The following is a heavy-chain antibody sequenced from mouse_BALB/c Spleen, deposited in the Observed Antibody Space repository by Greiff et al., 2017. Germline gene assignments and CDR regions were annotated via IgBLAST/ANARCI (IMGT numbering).Heavy chain of an antibody. CDR3: AREGDYRSHYFDY. Sequence: VQLQESAAELARPGASVKMSCTASGYTFTSYTMHWVKQRPGQGLEWIGYINPSSGYTEYNQKFKDKTTLTADKSSSTAYMQLSSLTSEDSAVYYCAREGDYRSHYFDYWGQGTTLTVSS. J-gene: IGHJ2*01. CDR1: GYTFTSYT. CDR2: INPSSGYT. V-gene: IGHV1-4*02. D-gene: IGHD2-14*01.